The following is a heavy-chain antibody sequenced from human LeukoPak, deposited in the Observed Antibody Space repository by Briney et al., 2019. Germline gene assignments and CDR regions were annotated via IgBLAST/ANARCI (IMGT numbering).Heavy chain of an antibody. CDR1: GFTFSSYG. CDR3: ASGSGSYYEYYYGMDV. CDR2: IYYSGST. Sequence: LRLSCAASGFTFSSYGMHWIRQPPGKGLEWIGSIYYSGSTYYNPSLKSRVTISVDTSKNQFSLKLSSVTAADTAVYYCASGSGSYYEYYYGMDVWGQGTTVTVSS. D-gene: IGHD1-26*01. J-gene: IGHJ6*02. V-gene: IGHV4-39*07.